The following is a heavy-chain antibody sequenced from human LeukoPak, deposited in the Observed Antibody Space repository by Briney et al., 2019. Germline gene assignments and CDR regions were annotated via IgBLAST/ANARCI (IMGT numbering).Heavy chain of an antibody. CDR2: INPNSGGT. CDR3: ARAAMTTVTPGGY. V-gene: IGHV1-2*02. J-gene: IGHJ4*02. Sequence: ASVKVSCKASGYTFTGYYMHWVRQAPGQGLEWMGWINPNSGGTNYAQKFQGRVTMTRDTSTSTVYMELSSLRSEDTAVYYCARAAMTTVTPGGYWGQGTLVTVSS. CDR1: GYTFTGYY. D-gene: IGHD4-17*01.